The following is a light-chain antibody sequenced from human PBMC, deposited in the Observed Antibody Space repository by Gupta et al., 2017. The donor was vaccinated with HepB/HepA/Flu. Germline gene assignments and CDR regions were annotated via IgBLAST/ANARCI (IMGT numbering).Light chain of an antibody. J-gene: IGKJ4*01. CDR3: QQHKSYPLT. Sequence: ITTTQSPSTLSASVGDRVTITCRASESISSWLAWYQQKPGKAPELLIYSASTLQNGVPSRFSGSGSGTEFTLTISSLQHDDVASDYCQQHKSYPLTFGGGTKVEIK. CDR1: ESISSW. V-gene: IGKV1-5*03. CDR2: SAS.